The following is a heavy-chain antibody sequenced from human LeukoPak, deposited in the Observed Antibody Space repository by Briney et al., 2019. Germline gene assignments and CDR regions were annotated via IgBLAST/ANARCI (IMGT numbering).Heavy chain of an antibody. CDR2: ISSSSSYI. CDR1: GFTFSSYS. J-gene: IGHJ3*02. V-gene: IGHV3-21*01. Sequence: PGGSLRLSCAASGFTFSSYSMNWVRQAPGKGLEWVSSISSSSSYIYYADSVKGRFTTSRDNAKNSLYLQMNSLRAEDTAVYYCAVRTGTTANAFDIWGQGTMVTVSS. D-gene: IGHD1-7*01. CDR3: AVRTGTTANAFDI.